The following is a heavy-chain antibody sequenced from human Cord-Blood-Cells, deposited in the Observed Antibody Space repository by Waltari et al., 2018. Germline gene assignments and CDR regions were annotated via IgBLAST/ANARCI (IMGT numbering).Heavy chain of an antibody. CDR3: ARDRGDIVGATTRFDY. CDR1: GYTFTSYG. J-gene: IGHJ4*02. Sequence: QVQLVQSGAEVKKPGASVQVSCKASGYTFTSYGITWVRPAPGQGLEWMGWISAYNGNTNYAQKLQGRVTMTTDTSTSTAYMELRSLRSDDTAVYYCARDRGDIVGATTRFDYWGQGTLVTVSS. CDR2: ISAYNGNT. D-gene: IGHD1-26*01. V-gene: IGHV1-18*01.